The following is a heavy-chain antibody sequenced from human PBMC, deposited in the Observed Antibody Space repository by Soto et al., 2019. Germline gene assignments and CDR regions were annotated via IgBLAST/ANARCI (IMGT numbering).Heavy chain of an antibody. D-gene: IGHD4-17*01. CDR3: AVLTTVTEDHY. Sequence: EVQLVESGGGLVQPGGSRRLSGAASGFMFSSYVMSWVRQAPGKGLECVSGISGSGYRTYYADPVKGRFSISRDNSNNTLFLQMNSLSVEDTAVYSWAVLTTVTEDHYWGQGPVVIVPS. J-gene: IGHJ4*02. CDR1: GFMFSSYV. V-gene: IGHV3-23*04. CDR2: ISGSGYRT.